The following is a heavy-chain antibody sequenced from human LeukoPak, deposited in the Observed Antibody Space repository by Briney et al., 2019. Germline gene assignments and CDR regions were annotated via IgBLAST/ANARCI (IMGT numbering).Heavy chain of an antibody. Sequence: GGSLRLSCAASGFTFSSYAMSWVRRAPGKGLEWVSAISGSGGSTYYADSVKGRFTISRDNSKNTLYLQMNSLRAEDTAVYYCAKLYYDFWAGYSRNYFDYWGQGTLVTVSS. CDR3: AKLYYDFWAGYSRNYFDY. CDR2: ISGSGGST. J-gene: IGHJ4*02. D-gene: IGHD3-3*01. V-gene: IGHV3-23*01. CDR1: GFTFSSYA.